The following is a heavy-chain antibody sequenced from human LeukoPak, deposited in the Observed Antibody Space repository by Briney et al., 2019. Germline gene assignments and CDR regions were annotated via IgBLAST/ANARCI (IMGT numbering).Heavy chain of an antibody. CDR1: GYTLTELS. D-gene: IGHD2-2*02. Sequence: GASVKVSCKVSGYTLTELSMHWVRQAPGKGLEWMGGFDPEDGETIYAQKFQGRDTMTEDTSTDTAYMELSSLRSEDTAVYYCATDHELYPGYFDYWGQGTLVTVSS. J-gene: IGHJ4*02. CDR2: FDPEDGET. CDR3: ATDHELYPGYFDY. V-gene: IGHV1-24*01.